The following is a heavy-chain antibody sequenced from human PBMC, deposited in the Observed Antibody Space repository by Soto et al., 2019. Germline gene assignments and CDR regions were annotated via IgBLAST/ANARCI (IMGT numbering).Heavy chain of an antibody. D-gene: IGHD3-10*01. Sequence: PGGSLRLSCAASGFTFSSYWMNWVRQAPGKGLEWVANIDQDGSEKYYVDSVKGRFTVSRDNAKNSLYLQMSSLRAEDTAVYYCARVNMVRGVRGGYYYYGMDVWGQGTTVTVSS. V-gene: IGHV3-7*03. J-gene: IGHJ6*02. CDR3: ARVNMVRGVRGGYYYYGMDV. CDR2: IDQDGSEK. CDR1: GFTFSSYW.